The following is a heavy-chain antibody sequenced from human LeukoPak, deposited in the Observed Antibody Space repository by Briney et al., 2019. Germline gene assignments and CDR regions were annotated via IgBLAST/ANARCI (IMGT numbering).Heavy chain of an antibody. Sequence: GGSLRLSCTASGFTSSNYAMGWVRQAPGKGLQWVSTISGSGDSNYYAASVKGRFTISRNNSMNSLYLQMSSLRAEATADYYCAKGCAISCYSTFEYWGRGTGVMVSS. V-gene: IGHV3-23*01. D-gene: IGHD2-21*01. CDR2: ISGSGDSN. CDR1: GFTSSNYA. CDR3: AKGCAISCYSTFEY. J-gene: IGHJ4*02.